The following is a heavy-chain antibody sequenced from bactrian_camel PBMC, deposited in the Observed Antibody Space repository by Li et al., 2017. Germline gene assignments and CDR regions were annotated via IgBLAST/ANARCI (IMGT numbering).Heavy chain of an antibody. CDR1: GFTFGNYG. D-gene: IGHD1*01. V-gene: IGHV3S40*01. J-gene: IGHJ4*01. Sequence: VQLVESGGGLVQPGGSLRLSCAASGFTFGNYGMAWVRQAPGKGLEWVSFIRSDGRDTRYAYSVKGRFTISRDSAKNTVYLQMNSLKFEDTGVYYCVRDLVDAFDYWGQGTQVTVS. CDR3: VRDLVDAFDY. CDR2: IRSDGRDT.